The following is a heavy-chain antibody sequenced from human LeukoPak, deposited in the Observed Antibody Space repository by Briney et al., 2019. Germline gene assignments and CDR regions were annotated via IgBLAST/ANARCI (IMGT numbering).Heavy chain of an antibody. CDR2: INPSGGST. J-gene: IGHJ3*02. Sequence: PGASVKVSCKASGYTFTSYYVHWVRQAPGQGLEWMGIINPSGGSTSYAQKFQGRVTMTRDTSTSTVYMELSSLRSEDTAVYYCARDWGDYYDSSGPSYPVGAFDIWGQGTMVTVSS. D-gene: IGHD3-22*01. V-gene: IGHV1-46*01. CDR1: GYTFTSYY. CDR3: ARDWGDYYDSSGPSYPVGAFDI.